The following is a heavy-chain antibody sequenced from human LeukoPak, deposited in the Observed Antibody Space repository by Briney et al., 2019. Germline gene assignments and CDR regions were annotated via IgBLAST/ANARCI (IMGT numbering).Heavy chain of an antibody. D-gene: IGHD6-13*01. V-gene: IGHV3-30*18. Sequence: PGRSLRPSCAAAGFTFSSSGMDWVRQAPGKGLEWVAAILYDGSNKYYADSVKGRFTISRDNSKNTLDLQMNSLRAEDTAVYYCAKVLGAAASPNYFDYWGEGGLVTVSS. J-gene: IGHJ4*02. CDR2: ILYDGSNK. CDR1: GFTFSSSG. CDR3: AKVLGAAASPNYFDY.